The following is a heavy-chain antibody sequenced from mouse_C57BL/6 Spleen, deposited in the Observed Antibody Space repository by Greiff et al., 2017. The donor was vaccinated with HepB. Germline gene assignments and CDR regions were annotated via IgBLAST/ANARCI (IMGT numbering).Heavy chain of an antibody. D-gene: IGHD1-1*01. CDR3: ARSEGYYYGSSSLDY. CDR2: INPSNGGT. Sequence: QVQLKQPGTELVKPGASVKLSCKASGYTFTSYWMHWVKQRPGQGLEWIGNINPSNGGTNYNEKFKSKATLTVDKSSSTAYMQLSSLTSEDSAVYYCARSEGYYYGSSSLDYWGQGTTLTVSS. J-gene: IGHJ2*01. CDR1: GYTFTSYW. V-gene: IGHV1-53*01.